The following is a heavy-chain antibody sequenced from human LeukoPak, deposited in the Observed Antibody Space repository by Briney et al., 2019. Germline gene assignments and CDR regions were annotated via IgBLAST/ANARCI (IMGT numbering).Heavy chain of an antibody. D-gene: IGHD3-9*01. CDR2: ISGSGGST. J-gene: IGHJ4*02. CDR3: AKASPVSRYFDWDFDY. V-gene: IGHV3-23*01. Sequence: GGSLRLSCAASGFTFGSYAMSWVRQAPGKGLEWVSAISGSGGSTYYADSVKGRFTISRDNSKNTLYLQMNSLRAEDTAVYYCAKASPVSRYFDWDFDYWGQGTLVTVSS. CDR1: GFTFGSYA.